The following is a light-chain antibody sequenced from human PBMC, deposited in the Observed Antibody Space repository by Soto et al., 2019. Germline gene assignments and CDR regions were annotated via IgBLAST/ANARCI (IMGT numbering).Light chain of an antibody. CDR1: QSIISF. CDR3: QQYGGSPRT. V-gene: IGKV3-20*01. J-gene: IGKJ1*01. CDR2: GAS. Sequence: EIVLTQSPGTLSLSPGEGATLSCRASQSIISFLAWYQQRRGQAPRLLIHGASNRAIGIPDRFSGSGSGTDFTLTISRLEPEDFAVYYCQQYGGSPRTFGQGTKVEVK.